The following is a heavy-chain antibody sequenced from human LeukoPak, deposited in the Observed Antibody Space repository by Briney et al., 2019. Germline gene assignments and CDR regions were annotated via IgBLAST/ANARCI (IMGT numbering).Heavy chain of an antibody. CDR1: GFTFSSYG. CDR2: ISFDGDQT. CDR3: AKDGSRVAPAYYFDN. J-gene: IGHJ4*02. D-gene: IGHD5-18*01. V-gene: IGHV3-30*18. Sequence: GGSLRLSCAASGFTFSSYGMHWVRQAPGKGLEWVAFISFDGDQTPYADSVRGRFTISRDNSKNTLSLQMNSLRAEDTAVYYCAKDGSRVAPAYYFDNWGQGTLVSVSS.